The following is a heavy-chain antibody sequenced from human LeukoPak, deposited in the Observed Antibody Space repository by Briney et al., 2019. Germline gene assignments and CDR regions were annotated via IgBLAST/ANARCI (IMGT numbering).Heavy chain of an antibody. CDR2: ISWNSGSI. Sequence: GGSLRLSCAASGFGFDDYAMHWVRQPPGKGLEWVSGISWNSGSIDYADSVKGRFTIPRDNAKNSLYLQMNSLRAEDTALYYCAKEYCGGNSAFDYWGQGALVTVSS. V-gene: IGHV3-9*01. J-gene: IGHJ4*02. D-gene: IGHD4-23*01. CDR3: AKEYCGGNSAFDY. CDR1: GFGFDDYA.